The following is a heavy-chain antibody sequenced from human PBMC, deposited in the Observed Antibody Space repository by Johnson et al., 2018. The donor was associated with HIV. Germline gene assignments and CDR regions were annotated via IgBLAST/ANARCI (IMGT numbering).Heavy chain of an antibody. J-gene: IGHJ3*02. CDR1: GFTFSSYA. D-gene: IGHD6-13*01. V-gene: IGHV3-23*04. CDR2: ISGSGGST. CDR3: AKDRRGKQQLVTGNDAFDI. Sequence: VQLVESGGGLVQPGGSLRLSCAASGFTFSSYAMSWVRQAPGKGLECVSAISGSGGSTYYADSVKGRFTISRDNSKNTLYLQMNSLRAEDTAVYYCAKDRRGKQQLVTGNDAFDIWGQGTMVNVSS.